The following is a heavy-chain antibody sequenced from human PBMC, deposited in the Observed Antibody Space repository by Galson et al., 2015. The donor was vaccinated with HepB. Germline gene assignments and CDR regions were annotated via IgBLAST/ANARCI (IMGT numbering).Heavy chain of an antibody. D-gene: IGHD3-16*01. CDR3: AREIHYEGE. V-gene: IGHV1-69*01. CDR2: IIPVFGVR. Sequence: QSGAEVKKPGESLRISCKASGGTFNSFGISWVRQAPGQGLEWMGGIIPVFGVRKYAQKFQGRLTISADESTSTAYMELNSLTSEDTAVYFCAREIHYEGEWGQGTLVMVSS. CDR1: GGTFNSFG. J-gene: IGHJ4*02.